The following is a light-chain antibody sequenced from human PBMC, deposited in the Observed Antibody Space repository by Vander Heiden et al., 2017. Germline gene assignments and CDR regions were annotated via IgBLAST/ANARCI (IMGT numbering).Light chain of an antibody. V-gene: IGKV1-39*01. CDR3: QQSYSTMWT. Sequence: DLQMTQSPSSLSASIGDRVTITCRASQTINTYLNWYQQKPGEAPKLLIYSAFNLQDGVPSRFSGSRSGTNFTLTISSLQPEDFASYFCQQSYSTMWTFGQGTKVEVK. CDR2: SAF. J-gene: IGKJ1*01. CDR1: QTINTY.